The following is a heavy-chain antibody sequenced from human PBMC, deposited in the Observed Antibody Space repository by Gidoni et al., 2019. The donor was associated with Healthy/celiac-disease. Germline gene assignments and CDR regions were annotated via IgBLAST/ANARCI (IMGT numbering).Heavy chain of an antibody. CDR1: GFTFDDYA. D-gene: IGHD2-15*01. CDR2: ISWNSGSI. CDR3: ATSVYPEVAAVTFDY. V-gene: IGHV3-9*01. J-gene: IGHJ4*02. Sequence: EVQLVESGGGLVQPGRSLRLSCAASGFTFDDYAMHWVRQAPGKGLEWVSGISWNSGSIGYADSVKGRFTISRDNAKNSLYLQMNSLRAEDTALYYCATSVYPEVAAVTFDYWGQGTLVTVSS.